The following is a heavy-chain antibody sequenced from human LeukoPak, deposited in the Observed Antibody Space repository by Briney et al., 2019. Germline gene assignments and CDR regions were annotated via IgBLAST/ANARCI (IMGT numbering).Heavy chain of an antibody. CDR1: GFTVSSSY. CDR2: IYSGGST. Sequence: PGGSLRLSCAASGFTVSSSYISWVRQAPGKGLEWVGVIYSGGSTYYADSLKGRFTISRDNSKNTLYLQMNSLRAADTAVYYCAIAREGGTNHAFEICGPR. V-gene: IGHV3-53*01. CDR3: AIAREGGTNHAFEI. D-gene: IGHD1-26*01. J-gene: IGHJ3*02.